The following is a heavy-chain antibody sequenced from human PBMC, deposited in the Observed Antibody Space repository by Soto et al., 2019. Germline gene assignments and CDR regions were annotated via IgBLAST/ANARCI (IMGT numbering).Heavy chain of an antibody. D-gene: IGHD4-4*01. J-gene: IGHJ6*02. Sequence: SVKVSCKASVRTFSSYAISWVRQAPGQGLEWMGGIIPIFGTANYAQKFQGRVTITADESTSTAYMELSSLRSEDTAVYYCARGHSNYDYYYYYGMDVWGQGTTVTVSS. CDR1: VRTFSSYA. V-gene: IGHV1-69*13. CDR2: IIPIFGTA. CDR3: ARGHSNYDYYYYYGMDV.